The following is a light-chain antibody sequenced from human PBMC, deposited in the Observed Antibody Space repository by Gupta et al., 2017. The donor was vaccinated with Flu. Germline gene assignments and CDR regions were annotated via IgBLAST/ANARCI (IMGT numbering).Light chain of an antibody. CDR3: QQLNSYRLT. CDR1: QGISSY. J-gene: IGKJ4*01. V-gene: IGKV1-9*01. CDR2: AAS. Sequence: DIQLTQSPSFLSASVGDRVTITCRASQGISSYLAWYQQKPGKAPKLLIYAASTLQSGVPSRFSGSGSGTEFTLTISSLQPEDFATDYCQQLNSYRLTFGGGTKVEIK.